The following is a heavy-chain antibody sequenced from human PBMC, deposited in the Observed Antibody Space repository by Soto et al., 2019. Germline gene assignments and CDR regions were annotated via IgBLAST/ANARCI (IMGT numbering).Heavy chain of an antibody. Sequence: QVQLVESGGGVVQPGRSLRLSCAASGFTFSSYGMHWVRQAPGKGLEWVAVIWYDGSNKYYADSVKGRFTISRDNSKNTLYLQMNSLRAEDTAVYYCARGSSSSEEWVYWGQGTLVTVSS. CDR2: IWYDGSNK. V-gene: IGHV3-33*01. CDR1: GFTFSSYG. CDR3: ARGSSSSEEWVY. J-gene: IGHJ4*02. D-gene: IGHD6-6*01.